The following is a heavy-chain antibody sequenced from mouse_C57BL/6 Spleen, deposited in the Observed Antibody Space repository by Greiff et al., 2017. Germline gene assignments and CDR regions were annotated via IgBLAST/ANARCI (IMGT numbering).Heavy chain of an antibody. J-gene: IGHJ1*03. Sequence: QVQLQQPDAELVKPGASVKISCKVSGYTFTDHTLHWMKQRPEQGLEWIGYIYPSDGSTKSNEKFKGKATLTADKSSSTAYMQLNSLTSEDSAVXVGARGLRRYFDGWGTGTTVTVAS. D-gene: IGHD2-4*01. CDR3: ARGLRRYFDG. V-gene: IGHV1-78*01. CDR2: IYPSDGST. CDR1: GYTFTDHT.